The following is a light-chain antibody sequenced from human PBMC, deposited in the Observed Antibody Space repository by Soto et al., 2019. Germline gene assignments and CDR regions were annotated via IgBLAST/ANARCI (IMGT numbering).Light chain of an antibody. V-gene: IGLV2-23*02. CDR1: SSDVGTYNL. CDR2: EDN. J-gene: IGLJ1*01. CDR3: CSYATVNTFV. Sequence: QSALTQPASVSGSPGQSITISCTGTSSDVGTYNLVSWYQQYPGKAPKLLISEDNKRPSGVSNRFSGSKSGNTASLSISGLQAEDEADYYCCSYATVNTFVFGTGTKVTVL.